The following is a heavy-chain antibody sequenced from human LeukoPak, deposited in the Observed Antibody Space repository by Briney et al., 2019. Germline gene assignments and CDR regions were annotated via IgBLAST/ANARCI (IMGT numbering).Heavy chain of an antibody. CDR2: ISSSSSYI. V-gene: IGHV3-21*01. Sequence: GGSLRLSCAASGFTFSSYSMNRVRQAPGKGLEWVSSISSSSSYIYYADSVKGRFTISRDNAKNSLYLQMNSLRAEDTAVYYCAKDSGWYYMDVWGKGTPVTVSS. CDR1: GFTFSSYS. D-gene: IGHD6-19*01. CDR3: AKDSGWYYMDV. J-gene: IGHJ6*03.